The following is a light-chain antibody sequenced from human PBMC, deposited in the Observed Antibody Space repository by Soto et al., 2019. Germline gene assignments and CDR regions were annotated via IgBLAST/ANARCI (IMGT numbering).Light chain of an antibody. CDR2: KAS. CDR1: QTISSW. J-gene: IGKJ1*01. Sequence: DIQMTQSPSTLSGSVGDRVTITCRASQTISSWLAWYQQKPGKAPKLLIYKASTLKSGVPSRFSGSGSGTEFTHTISSLQPDDFATYYCQHYNSYSGAFGQGTKVEL. CDR3: QHYNSYSGA. V-gene: IGKV1-5*03.